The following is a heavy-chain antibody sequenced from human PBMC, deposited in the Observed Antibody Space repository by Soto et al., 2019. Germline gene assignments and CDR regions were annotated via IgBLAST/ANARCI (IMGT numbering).Heavy chain of an antibody. V-gene: IGHV3-23*01. CDR1: GFTFSSYA. Sequence: EVQLLESGGGLVQPGGSLRLSCAASGFTFSSYAMSWVRQAPGKGLEWVSAISGTGGSTYYADSVKGRFTFSRDNSKNTLYLPMNSLRAQDTAVYYCAKDGIQLWLHQFDYWGQGTLVTVSS. D-gene: IGHD5-18*01. J-gene: IGHJ4*02. CDR3: AKDGIQLWLHQFDY. CDR2: ISGTGGST.